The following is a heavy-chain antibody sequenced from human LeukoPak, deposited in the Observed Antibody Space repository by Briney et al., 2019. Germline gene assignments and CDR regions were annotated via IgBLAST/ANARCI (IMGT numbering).Heavy chain of an antibody. CDR2: TSGSGVTT. Sequence: AGGSLRLSCAASGFTVSSNYMSWVRQAPGKGLEWVSATSGSGVTTYYADSVKGRLTASRDNSKSTLYLQMNSLRVEDTAVYYCAKAYCTRTTCLSPDYWGQGTLVTVSS. D-gene: IGHD2-2*01. CDR3: AKAYCTRTTCLSPDY. V-gene: IGHV3-23*01. J-gene: IGHJ4*02. CDR1: GFTVSSNY.